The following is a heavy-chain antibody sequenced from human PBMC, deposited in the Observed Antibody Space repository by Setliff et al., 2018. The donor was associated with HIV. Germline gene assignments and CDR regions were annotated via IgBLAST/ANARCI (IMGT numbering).Heavy chain of an antibody. D-gene: IGHD3-22*01. V-gene: IGHV4-59*08. J-gene: IGHJ5*02. CDR2: IYYSGMT. Sequence: SETLSLTCNVSGGSISSYYWSWIRQPPGKGLEWIGDIYYSGMTNYNPSLQSRVTISVDTPKNQFSLKLSSVTAADTAVYFCARQTYYYDNSGHNWFDPWGQGTLVTVSS. CDR3: ARQTYYYDNSGHNWFDP. CDR1: GGSISSYY.